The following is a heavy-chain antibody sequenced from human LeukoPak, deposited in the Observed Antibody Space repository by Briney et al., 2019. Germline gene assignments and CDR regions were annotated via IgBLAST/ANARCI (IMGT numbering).Heavy chain of an antibody. CDR1: GGSISSYY. Sequence: SETLSLTCTVSGGSISSYYWSWIRQPAGKGLEWIGRIYTSGSTNYNPSLKSRVTMSVDTSKNQFSLKLSSVTAADTAVYYCARDCLYFSTSCYTGNWFDPWGQGTLVTVSS. V-gene: IGHV4-4*07. CDR3: ARDCLYFSTSCYTGNWFDP. CDR2: IYTSGST. D-gene: IGHD2-2*02. J-gene: IGHJ5*02.